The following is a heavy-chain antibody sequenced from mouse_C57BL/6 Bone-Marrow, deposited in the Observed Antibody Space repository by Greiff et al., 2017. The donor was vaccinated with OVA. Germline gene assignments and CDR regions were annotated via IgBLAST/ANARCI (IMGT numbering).Heavy chain of an antibody. D-gene: IGHD2-1*01. V-gene: IGHV5-6*01. CDR1: GFTFSSYG. Sequence: EVQVVESGGDLVKPGGSLKLSCAASGFTFSSYGMSWVRQTPDKRLEWVATISSGGSYTYYPDSVKGRFNISRDNAKNTLYLQMSSLKSEDTAMYYCARRGNYLWVLYYFDYWGQGTTLTVSS. J-gene: IGHJ2*01. CDR2: ISSGGSYT. CDR3: ARRGNYLWVLYYFDY.